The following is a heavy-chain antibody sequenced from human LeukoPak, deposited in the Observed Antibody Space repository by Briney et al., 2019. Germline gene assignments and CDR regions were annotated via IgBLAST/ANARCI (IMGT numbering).Heavy chain of an antibody. D-gene: IGHD6-19*01. CDR1: GFTFSSYA. J-gene: IGHJ4*02. CDR2: ISSTSKYI. CDR3: VRDRDPQWLVRTLDY. Sequence: GGSLRLSCAASGFTFSSYAMNWVRQAPGRGLEWVSAISSTSKYIYYGDSVTGRFIISRDNAKNSLYLQMNSLRVEDTAVYYCVRDRDPQWLVRTLDYWGQGTLVTVSS. V-gene: IGHV3-21*06.